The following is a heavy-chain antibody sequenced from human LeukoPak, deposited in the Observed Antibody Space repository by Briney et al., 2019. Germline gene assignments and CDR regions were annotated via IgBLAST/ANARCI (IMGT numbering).Heavy chain of an antibody. CDR3: AGRPTGYSSGYIH. Sequence: GGSLRLSCVASGITFSNYAVSWVRQPPEKGLDWVSAISGSAHKIRYADSVKGRFTISRDNSENIVYLQMNNLRVEDTVVYYCAGRPTGYSSGYIHWGQGTLVTVSS. J-gene: IGHJ4*02. CDR2: ISGSAHKI. D-gene: IGHD5-18*01. CDR1: GITFSNYA. V-gene: IGHV3-23*01.